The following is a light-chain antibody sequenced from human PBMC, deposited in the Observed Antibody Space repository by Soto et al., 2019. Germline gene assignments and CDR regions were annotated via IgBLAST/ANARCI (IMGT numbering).Light chain of an antibody. CDR2: EGS. CDR1: SSDVGGYNL. V-gene: IGLV2-23*01. J-gene: IGLJ1*01. CDR3: CSYAASGSYV. Sequence: QSVLTQPASVSGSPGQSITISCTGTSSDVGGYNLVSWYQQLPGKAPKHMIYEGSKRPSGVSDRFSGSKSGNTASLTVSGLQTEDEADYYCCSYAASGSYVFGTGTKLTVL.